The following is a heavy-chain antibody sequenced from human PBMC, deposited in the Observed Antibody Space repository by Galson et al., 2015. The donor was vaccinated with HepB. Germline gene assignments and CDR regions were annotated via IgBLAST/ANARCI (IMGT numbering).Heavy chain of an antibody. CDR2: INPNSGGT. J-gene: IGHJ6*02. CDR3: ARGRGGSTSIHSRYYYYGMDV. V-gene: IGHV1-2*02. Sequence: SVKVSCKASGYTFTGYYMHWVRQAPGQGLEWMGWINPNSGGTNYAQKFQGRVTMTRDTSISTAYMELSRLRSDDTAVYYCARGRGGSTSIHSRYYYYGMDVWGQGTLVTVSS. D-gene: IGHD2-2*01. CDR1: GYTFTGYY.